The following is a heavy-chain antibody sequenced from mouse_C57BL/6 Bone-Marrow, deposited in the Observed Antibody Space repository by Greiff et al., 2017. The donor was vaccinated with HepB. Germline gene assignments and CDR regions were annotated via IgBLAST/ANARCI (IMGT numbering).Heavy chain of an antibody. CDR3: ARRVHYYGSSYDWYFDV. V-gene: IGHV1-77*01. CDR1: GYTFTDYY. CDR2: SGPGSGST. J-gene: IGHJ1*03. Sequence: QVQLQQSGAELVKPGASVKISCKASGYTFTDYYINWVKQRPGQGLEWIGKSGPGSGSTYYNEKFKGKATLTADKSSSTAYMQLSSLTSEDAAVYFCARRVHYYGSSYDWYFDVWGTGATVTVSS. D-gene: IGHD1-1*01.